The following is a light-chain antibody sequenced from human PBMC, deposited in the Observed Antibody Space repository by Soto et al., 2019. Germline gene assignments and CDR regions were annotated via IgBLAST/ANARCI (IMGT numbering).Light chain of an antibody. CDR3: QQYNSYSPTWT. CDR1: QSISSW. CDR2: DAS. J-gene: IGKJ1*01. V-gene: IGKV1-5*01. Sequence: SQMTHSPSTLSASVGPRFTITCRASQSISSWLAWYQQKPGKAPKLLXYDASSLESGVPSRFSGSGSGKEFTLNISSLQPDDFATYYCQQYNSYSPTWTFGQGTKVDIK.